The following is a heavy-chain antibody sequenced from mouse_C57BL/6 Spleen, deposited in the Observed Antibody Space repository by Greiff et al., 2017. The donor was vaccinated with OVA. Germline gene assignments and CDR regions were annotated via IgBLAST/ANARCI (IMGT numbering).Heavy chain of an antibody. CDR1: GFTFSDYG. V-gene: IGHV5-17*01. CDR2: ISSGSSTI. J-gene: IGHJ1*03. Sequence: EVQLVESGGGLVKPGGSLKLSCAASGFTFSDYGMHWVRQAPEQGLEWVAYISSGSSTIYYADTVKGRFTFSRDNAKNTLFLQMTSLRSEDTAMYYCGRQGTVVAHLDFYVWGTGTTVTVS. CDR3: GRQGTVVAHLDFYV. D-gene: IGHD1-1*01.